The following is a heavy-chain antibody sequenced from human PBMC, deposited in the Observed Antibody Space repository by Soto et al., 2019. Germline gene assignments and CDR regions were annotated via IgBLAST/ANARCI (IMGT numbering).Heavy chain of an antibody. J-gene: IGHJ4*02. CDR2: IFHTGSH. Sequence: QVQLQESGPGLMKPSGTLSLTCAVSGGSITSNCWSWVRQPPGKGLEWIAEIFHTGSHNYNPSHMNRLTISMDKSRNLMSLNLNPVTAADTAVYYCARHIAASGTSGFDHWGQGTLVTVSS. D-gene: IGHD2-21*01. CDR3: ARHIAASGTSGFDH. CDR1: GGSITSNC. V-gene: IGHV4-4*02.